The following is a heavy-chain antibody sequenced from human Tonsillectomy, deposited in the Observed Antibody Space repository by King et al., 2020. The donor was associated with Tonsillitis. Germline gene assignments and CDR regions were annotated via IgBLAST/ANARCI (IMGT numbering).Heavy chain of an antibody. D-gene: IGHD3-22*01. J-gene: IGHJ4*02. V-gene: IGHV1-69*04. CDR2: IIPVLGIA. CDR3: DYIGAYYDSSGYHGGDY. CDR1: GGTFSSYA. Sequence: QLVQSGAEVKKPGSSVKVSCKASGGTFSSYAISWVRQAPGQGLEWMGRIIPVLGIANHAQKFQGRVTMTADKSTSTAYMELSRLGSEDTAVYYCDYIGAYYDSSGYHGGDYWGQGTMVTVSS.